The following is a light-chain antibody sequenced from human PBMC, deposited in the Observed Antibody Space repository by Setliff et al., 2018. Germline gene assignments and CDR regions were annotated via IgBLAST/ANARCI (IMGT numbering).Light chain of an antibody. Sequence: QSVLTQPASVSGSPRQSITIPCTGTSSDVGGYNSVSWYQHHPGKAPKLMIYDVSYRPSGVSNRFSGSKSGNTASLTISGLQTEDEAHYYCSSFTTSSTLVFGGGT. CDR2: DVS. V-gene: IGLV2-14*03. J-gene: IGLJ3*02. CDR1: SSDVGGYNS. CDR3: SSFTTSSTLV.